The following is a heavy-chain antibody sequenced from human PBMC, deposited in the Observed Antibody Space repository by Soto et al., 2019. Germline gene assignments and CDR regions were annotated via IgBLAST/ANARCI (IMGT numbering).Heavy chain of an antibody. J-gene: IGHJ5*02. CDR2: ISGSGGST. CDR1: GFTFSSYA. V-gene: IGHV3-23*01. D-gene: IGHD1-26*01. CDR3: AKYSLRGYSGSPKTWAYWFDP. Sequence: EVQLLESGGGLVQPGGSLRLSCAASGFTFSSYAMSWVRQAPGKGLEWVSAISGSGGSTYYADSVKGRFTISRDNSKNTLYLQMNILRAEDTAVYYCAKYSLRGYSGSPKTWAYWFDPWGQGTLVTVSS.